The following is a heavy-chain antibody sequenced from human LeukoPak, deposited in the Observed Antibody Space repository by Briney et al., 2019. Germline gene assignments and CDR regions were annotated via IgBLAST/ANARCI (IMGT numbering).Heavy chain of an antibody. D-gene: IGHD5-24*01. Sequence: GRSLRLSCAASGFTFSSYGMHWVRQAPGKGLEWVAVIWYDGSNKYYADSVKGRFTISRDNSKNTLYLQMNSLRAEDTAVYYCARDLDGYNENYFDYSGQGTLVTVSS. V-gene: IGHV3-33*01. J-gene: IGHJ4*02. CDR3: ARDLDGYNENYFDY. CDR2: IWYDGSNK. CDR1: GFTFSSYG.